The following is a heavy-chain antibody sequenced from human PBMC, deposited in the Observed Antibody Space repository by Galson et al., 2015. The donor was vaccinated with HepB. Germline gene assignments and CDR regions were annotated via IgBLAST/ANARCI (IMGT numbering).Heavy chain of an antibody. V-gene: IGHV3-15*07. CDR2: IKSKTDGGTT. CDR1: GFTFSNAW. CDR3: TTDPLVRGSPFGFDY. D-gene: IGHD3-3*01. J-gene: IGHJ4*02. Sequence: SLRLSCAASGFTFSNAWMHWVRQAPGKGLEWVGRIKSKTDGGTTDYAAPVKVRFTISRDDSKNTLYLQMNSLKTEDTAVYYCTTDPLVRGSPFGFDYWGQGTLVTVSS.